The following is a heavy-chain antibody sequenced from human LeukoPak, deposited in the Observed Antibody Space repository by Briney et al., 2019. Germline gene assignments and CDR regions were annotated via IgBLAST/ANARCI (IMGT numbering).Heavy chain of an antibody. CDR3: ARYGDYVI. CDR1: GFTLSNYY. D-gene: IGHD4-17*01. V-gene: IGHV3-74*01. CDR2: INSDGSET. Sequence: GGSLRLSCAASGFTLSNYYMHWVRQAPGKGPLWVSRINSDGSETRYADSVKGRFTISRDNAKNTVYLQMNSLRADDTAVYYCARYGDYVIWGQGTLVTVSS. J-gene: IGHJ4*02.